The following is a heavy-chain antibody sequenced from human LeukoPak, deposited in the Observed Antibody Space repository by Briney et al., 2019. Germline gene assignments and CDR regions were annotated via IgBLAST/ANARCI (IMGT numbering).Heavy chain of an antibody. Sequence: AGGSLRLSCAASGFTFSSYSMNWVRQAPGKGLEWVSYISSSSSTIYYADSVKGRFTISRDNAKNSLYLQMNSLRDEDTAFYYCARALGWMGSSTYSFDAWGQGTLVTVSS. V-gene: IGHV3-48*02. CDR3: ARALGWMGSSTYSFDA. CDR1: GFTFSSYS. D-gene: IGHD2-2*03. CDR2: ISSSSSTI. J-gene: IGHJ4*02.